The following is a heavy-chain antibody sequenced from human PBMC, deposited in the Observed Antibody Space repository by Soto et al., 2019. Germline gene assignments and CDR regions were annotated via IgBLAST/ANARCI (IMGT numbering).Heavy chain of an antibody. D-gene: IGHD4-17*01. J-gene: IGHJ3*02. CDR1: GGLYSDYY. CDR2: IHHSGTT. V-gene: IGHV4-34*01. Sequence: SETLSLTCAVYGGLYSDYYWSWIRQAPGKGLEWIGEIHHSGTTNYNPSLKSRVTITLDRSKNQFTLRLSSMTAADAAVYYFGNDYGDYRNDAFDIWRPGTRGT. CDR3: GNDYGDYRNDAFDI.